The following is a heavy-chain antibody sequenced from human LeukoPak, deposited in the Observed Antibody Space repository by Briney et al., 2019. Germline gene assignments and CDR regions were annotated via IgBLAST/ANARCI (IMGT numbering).Heavy chain of an antibody. V-gene: IGHV3-48*03. CDR2: IGNSGTTM. CDR3: ATVGSQWLVADY. Sequence: PGGSLRLSCAASGFTFSSYEMNWVRQAPGKGLEWVSYIGNSGTTMYYADSVKGRFTVSRDNAKNSLYLQMDSLRAEDTAVYYCATVGSQWLVADYWGQGTLVTVSS. D-gene: IGHD6-19*01. J-gene: IGHJ4*02. CDR1: GFTFSSYE.